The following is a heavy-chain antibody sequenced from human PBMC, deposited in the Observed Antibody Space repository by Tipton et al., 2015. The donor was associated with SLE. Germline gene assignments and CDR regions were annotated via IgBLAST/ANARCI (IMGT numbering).Heavy chain of an antibody. J-gene: IGHJ5*02. CDR3: ARHSSWYYYTDNWFDP. D-gene: IGHD6-13*01. Sequence: LRLSCTVSGDSISRYYWTWIRQPPGKGLEWIGYIYYSGSTNYNPSLKNRVTISVDTSKNQFSLKLSSVTAADTAVYYCARHSSWYYYTDNWFDPWGQGTLVTVSS. V-gene: IGHV4-59*08. CDR1: GDSISRYY. CDR2: IYYSGST.